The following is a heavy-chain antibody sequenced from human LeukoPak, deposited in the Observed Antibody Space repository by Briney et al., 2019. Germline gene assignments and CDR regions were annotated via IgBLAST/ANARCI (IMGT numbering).Heavy chain of an antibody. J-gene: IGHJ4*02. V-gene: IGHV1-2*02. D-gene: IGHD1-26*01. CDR2: INPNSGGT. CDR3: ARDLRLWETSGDY. Sequence: ASVKVSCKASGYTFTGYYMHWVRQAPGQGLEWMGWINPNSGGTNYAQKFQGRVTMTRDTSISTAYMELSRLRSDDTAVYYCARDLRLWETSGDYWGQGTLVTVSS. CDR1: GYTFTGYY.